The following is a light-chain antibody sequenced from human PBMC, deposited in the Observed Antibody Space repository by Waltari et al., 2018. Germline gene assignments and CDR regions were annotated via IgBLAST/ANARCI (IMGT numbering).Light chain of an antibody. CDR2: EVS. Sequence: QSALTQPPSASGSPGQSVTISCTGTGSGVSVSWYQQLPGKAPKLLIYEVSKRPSGVPDRFSGSKSGNTASLTVSGLQAEDEGDYYCSSDAVSNNFYDFGSGTKVTVL. V-gene: IGLV2-8*01. CDR3: SSDAVSNNFYD. J-gene: IGLJ1*01. CDR1: GSGVS.